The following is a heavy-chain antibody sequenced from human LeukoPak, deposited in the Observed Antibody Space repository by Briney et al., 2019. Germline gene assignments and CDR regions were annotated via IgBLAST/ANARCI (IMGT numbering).Heavy chain of an antibody. V-gene: IGHV3-30-3*01. Sequence: GGSLRLSCAASGFTFSSYAMHWVRQAPGKGLEWVAVISYDGSNKYYADSVKGRFTISRDNAKNSLYLQMNSLRAEDTAVYYCARVHQRWDAFDIWGQGTMVTVSS. CDR3: ARVHQRWDAFDI. CDR1: GFTFSSYA. CDR2: ISYDGSNK. D-gene: IGHD2-2*01. J-gene: IGHJ3*02.